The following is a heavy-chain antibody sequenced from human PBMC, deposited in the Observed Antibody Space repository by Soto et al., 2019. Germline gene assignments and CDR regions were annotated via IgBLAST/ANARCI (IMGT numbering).Heavy chain of an antibody. V-gene: IGHV3-30*18. CDR1: GSIFSDYG. D-gene: IGHD6-19*01. CDR2: VSYDGKTQ. Sequence: VQVVESGGGVVQPGRSLRLSCVVSGSIFSDYGMHWVRQAPGKGLEWVAVVSYDGKTQYYADSVMGRFTISRDNSKNTLFLELNSLRPEDTAVYYCTKEPRAYTSGWYFVYWGQGTLVTVSS. CDR3: TKEPRAYTSGWYFVY. J-gene: IGHJ4*02.